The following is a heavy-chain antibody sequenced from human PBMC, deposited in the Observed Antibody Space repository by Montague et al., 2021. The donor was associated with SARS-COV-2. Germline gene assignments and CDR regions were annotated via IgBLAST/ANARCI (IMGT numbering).Heavy chain of an antibody. V-gene: IGHV4-39*07. Sequence: SETLSLTCTVSGGSIRSSSHFWGWFRQPPGQRLEWIGTISYSGSTYYSPSLKSRVIISVDTSKNQFSLKLSSVTAADTAVYYCARGTRIAMLVVVTRYGLDVWGQGTTVTVSS. CDR2: ISYSGST. D-gene: IGHD3-22*01. CDR1: GGSIRSSSHF. J-gene: IGHJ6*02. CDR3: ARGTRIAMLVVVTRYGLDV.